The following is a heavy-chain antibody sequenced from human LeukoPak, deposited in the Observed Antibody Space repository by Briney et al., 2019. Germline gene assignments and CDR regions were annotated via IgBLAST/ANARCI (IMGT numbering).Heavy chain of an antibody. CDR1: GVSMSSYY. V-gene: IGHV4-59*01. D-gene: IGHD2-21*01. CDR2: IYYSGSN. Sequence: SETLSLTCTVSGVSMSSYYWSWIRQPPGKGLEWIGYIYYSGSNKYNPSLKSRVAISIDTSKNQFSLKLNSVTTADTAVYYCARSLPYPCGGVGWGAFDSRGQGKLGPASS. CDR3: ARSLPYPCGGVGWGAFDS. J-gene: IGHJ3*01.